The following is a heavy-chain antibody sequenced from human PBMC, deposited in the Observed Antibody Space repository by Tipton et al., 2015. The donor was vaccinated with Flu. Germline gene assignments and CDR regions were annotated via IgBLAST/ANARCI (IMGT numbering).Heavy chain of an antibody. V-gene: IGHV4-38-2*01. CDR2: IHRSGNT. CDR3: ARRDYSNYVSGPKNWVDP. J-gene: IGHJ5*02. CDR1: GDSIGSDYY. D-gene: IGHD4-11*01. Sequence: LRLSCSVSGDSIGSDYYWGWIRQPPGKGLEWLGNIHRSGNTYYNSSLKSRVTISPDKSKNQFSLRLVSMTATDTAVYYCARRDYSNYVSGPKNWVDPWGQRILVTVIS.